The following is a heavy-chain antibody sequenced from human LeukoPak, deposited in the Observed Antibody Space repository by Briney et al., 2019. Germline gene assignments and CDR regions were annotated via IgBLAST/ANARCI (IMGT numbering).Heavy chain of an antibody. CDR2: IYSGGNT. CDR3: ASSRGSQNAFDI. V-gene: IGHV3-53*01. D-gene: IGHD3-16*01. CDR1: GFTFSDYW. Sequence: PGGSLRLSCAASGFTFSDYWLSWVRQAPGKGLEWVSVIYSGGNTYYEDSVKGRFTISRDYSKNTLYLQMNSLRAEDTAVYYCASSRGSQNAFDIWGQGTMVTVSS. J-gene: IGHJ3*02.